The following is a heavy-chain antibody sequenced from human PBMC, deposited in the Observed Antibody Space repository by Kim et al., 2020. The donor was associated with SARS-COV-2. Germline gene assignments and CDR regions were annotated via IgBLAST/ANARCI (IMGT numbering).Heavy chain of an antibody. D-gene: IGHD3-22*01. CDR1: DDSITSSSYY. Sequence: SETLSLTCTVSDDSITSSSYYWGWIRQPPGKGLEWIGNIYYSGLTEYSPSLKSRVTISVDRSKSQFSLNLSSVTAADTAVFYCARGSRGGHYYEKFPLDVWGQGTLVTVSA. CDR3: ARGSRGGHYYEKFPLDV. V-gene: IGHV4-39*07. J-gene: IGHJ4*01. CDR2: IYYSGLT.